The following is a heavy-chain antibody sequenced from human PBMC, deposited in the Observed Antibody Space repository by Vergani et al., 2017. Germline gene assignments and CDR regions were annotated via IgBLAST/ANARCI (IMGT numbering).Heavy chain of an antibody. CDR2: ISSSSSYI. Sequence: EVQLVESGGGLVKPGGSLRLSCAASGFTFSSYSMNWVRQAPGKGLEWVSSISSSSSYIYYADSVKGRFTISRDNAKNSLYLQMNSLRAEDTAVYYCAGDPSPYDFWRGYYPGPYYFDYWGQGTLVTVSS. J-gene: IGHJ4*02. D-gene: IGHD3-3*01. CDR1: GFTFSSYS. CDR3: AGDPSPYDFWRGYYPGPYYFDY. V-gene: IGHV3-21*01.